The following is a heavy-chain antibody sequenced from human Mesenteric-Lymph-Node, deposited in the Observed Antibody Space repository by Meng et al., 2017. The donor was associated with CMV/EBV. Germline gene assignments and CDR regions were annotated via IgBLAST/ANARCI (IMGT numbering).Heavy chain of an antibody. CDR3: ARDRPPLAQLDLMKYFYGLDV. D-gene: IGHD1-1*01. V-gene: IGHV3-30-3*01. CDR1: GFTLSNYA. J-gene: IGHJ6*02. Sequence: GGSLRLSCAAPGFTLSNYAMHWVRQAPGKGLEWVAAISYDGSEMYYADSVKGRLTISRDNSKNTLYLQMNSLRPEDTAVYYCARDRPPLAQLDLMKYFYGLDVWGQGTTVTVSS. CDR2: ISYDGSEM.